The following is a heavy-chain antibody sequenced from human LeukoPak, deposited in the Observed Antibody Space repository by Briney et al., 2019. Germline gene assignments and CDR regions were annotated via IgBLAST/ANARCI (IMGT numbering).Heavy chain of an antibody. Sequence: PGGSLRLSCAASGFTFSSYGMHWVRQAPGKGLEWVAVMSYDGSDKYYADSVKGRFTISRDNSKNTLYLQMNSLRAEDTAVYYCAKGYNWNDAYWGQGTLVTASS. V-gene: IGHV3-30*18. CDR1: GFTFSSYG. CDR2: MSYDGSDK. D-gene: IGHD1-1*01. J-gene: IGHJ4*02. CDR3: AKGYNWNDAY.